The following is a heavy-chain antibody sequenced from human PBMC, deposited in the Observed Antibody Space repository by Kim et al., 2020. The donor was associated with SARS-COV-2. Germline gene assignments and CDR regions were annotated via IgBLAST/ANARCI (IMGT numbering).Heavy chain of an antibody. V-gene: IGHV4-59*08. CDR3: ARMYYYDSSFFDY. CDR1: GGSISSYY. CDR2: IYYSGST. J-gene: IGHJ4*02. D-gene: IGHD3-22*01. Sequence: SETLSLTCTVSGGSISSYYWSWIRQPPGKGLEWIGYIYYSGSTNYNPSLKSRVNISVDTSKNQFSLKLSSVTAADTAVYYCARMYYYDSSFFDYWGQGTLVTVSS.